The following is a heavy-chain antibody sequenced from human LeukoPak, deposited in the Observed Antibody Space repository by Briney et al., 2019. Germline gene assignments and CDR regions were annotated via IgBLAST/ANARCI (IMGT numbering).Heavy chain of an antibody. D-gene: IGHD5-12*01. CDR1: GGSLSGYY. CDR3: ASMGMATMGEDY. V-gene: IGHV4-34*01. Sequence: SETLSLTCAVYGGSLSGYYWSWIRQPPGKGLEWIGEINHSGSTNYNPSLKSRVTISVDTSKNQFSLKLSSVTAADTAVYYCASMGMATMGEDYWGQGTLVTVSS. J-gene: IGHJ4*02. CDR2: INHSGST.